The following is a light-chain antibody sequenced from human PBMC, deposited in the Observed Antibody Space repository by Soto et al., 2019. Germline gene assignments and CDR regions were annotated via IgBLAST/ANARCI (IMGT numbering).Light chain of an antibody. Sequence: IQMTQSPASLSASIGDQVTITCRASQDILKYVNWYQQKSGQAPKILIFETSSLERRVPTRFTGSGYGTSFSLTIDSLQPDDFATYFCQQSYNAPYTFGQGT. J-gene: IGKJ2*01. V-gene: IGKV1-39*01. CDR3: QQSYNAPYT. CDR1: QDILKY. CDR2: ETS.